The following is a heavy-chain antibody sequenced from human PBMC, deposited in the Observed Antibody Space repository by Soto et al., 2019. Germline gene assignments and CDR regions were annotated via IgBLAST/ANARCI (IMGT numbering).Heavy chain of an antibody. D-gene: IGHD1-26*01. CDR3: ARLEISGRYYYYYYGMDV. Sequence: ASVKVSCKASGYTFTGYYMHWVRQAPGQGLEWMGWINPNSGGTNYAQKFQGRVTMTRDTSISTAYMELSRLRSDDTAVYYCARLEISGRYYYYYYGMDVWGQGTTVTVSS. CDR1: GYTFTGYY. J-gene: IGHJ6*02. CDR2: INPNSGGT. V-gene: IGHV1-2*02.